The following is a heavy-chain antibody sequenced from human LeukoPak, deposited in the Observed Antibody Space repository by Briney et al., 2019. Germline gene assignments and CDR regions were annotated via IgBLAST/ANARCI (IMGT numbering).Heavy chain of an antibody. CDR2: INHSGST. Sequence: SETLSLTCAVYGGSFSGYYWSWIRQPPGKGLEWIGEINHSGSTNYNPSLKSRVTISVDTSKNQFSLKLSSVTAADTAVYYCARSNALEMATLDYWGQGTLVTVSS. D-gene: IGHD5-24*01. CDR1: GGSFSGYY. J-gene: IGHJ4*02. V-gene: IGHV4-34*01. CDR3: ARSNALEMATLDY.